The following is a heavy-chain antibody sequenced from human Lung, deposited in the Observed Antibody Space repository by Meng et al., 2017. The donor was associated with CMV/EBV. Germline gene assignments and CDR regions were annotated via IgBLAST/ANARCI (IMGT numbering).Heavy chain of an antibody. CDR2: IYYSGST. V-gene: IGHV4-59*01. D-gene: IGHD5-12*01. J-gene: IGHJ4*02. Sequence: GSLRLXXTVSGGSISSYYWSWIRQPPGKGLEWIGYIYYSGSTNYNPSLKSRVTISVDTSKNQFSLKLSSVTAADTAVYYCAREREDIVATGYFEYWGQGTXVTVSS. CDR3: AREREDIVATGYFEY. CDR1: GGSISSYY.